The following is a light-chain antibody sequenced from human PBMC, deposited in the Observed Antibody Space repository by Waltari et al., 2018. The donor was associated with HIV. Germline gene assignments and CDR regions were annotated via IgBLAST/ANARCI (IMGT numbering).Light chain of an antibody. J-gene: IGLJ2*01. V-gene: IGLV2-14*03. CDR1: SSDIGGYNS. CDR3: ASYSNTDTLVV. Sequence: QSALTQPVSVSGSPGQSITISCTGTSSDIGGYNSVSWYRRHPGKAPQLLIYEVTHRPSGVSHRFSGSKSGNTASLTISGLQAEDEATFYCASYSNTDTLVVFGGGTRLTVL. CDR2: EVT.